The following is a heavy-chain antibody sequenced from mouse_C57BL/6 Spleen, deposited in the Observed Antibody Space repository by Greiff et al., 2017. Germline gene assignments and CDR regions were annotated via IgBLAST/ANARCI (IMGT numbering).Heavy chain of an antibody. D-gene: IGHD1-1*01. Sequence: DVQLQESGPELVKPGASVKISCKASGYSFTGYYMNWVKQSPEKSLEWIGEINPSTGGTTYNQKFKAKATLTVDKSSSTAYMQLKSLTSEDSAVYYCARSGDYYGSSEYFDVWGTGTTVTVSS. CDR1: GYSFTGYY. CDR2: INPSTGGT. CDR3: ARSGDYYGSSEYFDV. V-gene: IGHV1-42*01. J-gene: IGHJ1*03.